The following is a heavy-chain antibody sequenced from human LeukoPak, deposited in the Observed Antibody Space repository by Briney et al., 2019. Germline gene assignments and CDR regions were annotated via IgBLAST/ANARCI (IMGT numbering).Heavy chain of an antibody. V-gene: IGHV4-34*01. CDR3: ARVRPRNSGSYSLDY. D-gene: IGHD1-26*01. CDR2: INHSGST. Sequence: SETLSLTCAVYGGSFSGYYWSWIRQPPGKGLEWIGEINHSGSTNYNPSLKSRVTISVDTSKNQFSLKLSSVTAADTAVYYCARVRPRNSGSYSLDYWGQGTLVTVSS. CDR1: GGSFSGYY. J-gene: IGHJ4*02.